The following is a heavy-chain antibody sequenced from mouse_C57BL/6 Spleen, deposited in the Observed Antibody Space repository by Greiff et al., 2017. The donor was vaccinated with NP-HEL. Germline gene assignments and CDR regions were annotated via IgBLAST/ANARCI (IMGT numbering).Heavy chain of an antibody. Sequence: VQLQQSGAELARPGASVKMSCKASGYTFTSYTMHWVKQRPGQGLEWIGYINPSSGYTKYNQKFKDKATLTADKSSSTAYMQLSSLTSEDSAVYYCARDTTVVADYAMDYWGQGTSVTVSS. CDR2: INPSSGYT. V-gene: IGHV1-4*01. CDR3: ARDTTVVADYAMDY. D-gene: IGHD1-1*01. CDR1: GYTFTSYT. J-gene: IGHJ4*01.